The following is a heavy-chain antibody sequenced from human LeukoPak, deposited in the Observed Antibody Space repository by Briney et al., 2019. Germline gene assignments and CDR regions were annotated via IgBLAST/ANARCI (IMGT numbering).Heavy chain of an antibody. CDR3: AKVKDYDSSGPIDY. CDR1: GFTFSSYG. Sequence: PGGSLRLSCAASGFTFSSYGMHWVRQAPGKGLEWVSAISGSGGSTYYTDSVKGRFTISRDNSKNTLYLQMNSLRAEDTAVYYCAKVKDYDSSGPIDYWGQGTLVTVSS. CDR2: ISGSGGST. J-gene: IGHJ4*02. V-gene: IGHV3-23*01. D-gene: IGHD3-22*01.